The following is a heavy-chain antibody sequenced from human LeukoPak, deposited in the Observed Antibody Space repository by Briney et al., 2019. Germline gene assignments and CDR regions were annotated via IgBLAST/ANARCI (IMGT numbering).Heavy chain of an antibody. Sequence: PGGSLRLSCAASGFTFSSYAMSWVRQAPGKGLEWVSAISGSGGSTYYADSVKGRFTISGDNSKNTLYLQMNSLRAEDTAVYHCAKDRGSGWGIDYWGQGTLVTVSS. D-gene: IGHD6-19*01. CDR3: AKDRGSGWGIDY. CDR2: ISGSGGST. V-gene: IGHV3-23*01. CDR1: GFTFSSYA. J-gene: IGHJ4*02.